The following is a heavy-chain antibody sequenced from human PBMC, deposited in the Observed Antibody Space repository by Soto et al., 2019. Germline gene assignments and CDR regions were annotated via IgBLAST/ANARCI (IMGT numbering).Heavy chain of an antibody. CDR3: ARVSRITIFGVVNHYYMAV. CDR2: IIPILGIA. V-gene: IGHV1-69*02. D-gene: IGHD3-3*01. J-gene: IGHJ6*03. CDR1: GGTFSSYT. Sequence: SVKVSCKASGGTFSSYTISWVRQAPGQGLEWMGRIIPILGIANYAQKFQGRVTITADKSTSTAYMELSSLRSEDTAVYYCARVSRITIFGVVNHYYMAVWRKGTTVTVSS.